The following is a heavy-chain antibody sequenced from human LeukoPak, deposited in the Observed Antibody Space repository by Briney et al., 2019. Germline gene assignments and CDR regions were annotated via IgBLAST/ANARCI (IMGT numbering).Heavy chain of an antibody. J-gene: IGHJ5*02. Sequence: PSETLSLTCAVDGGSFSGYYWSWIRHPPGKGLEWIGEINHSGSTNYNPSLKSRVTISVDTSKNQFSLKLSSVTAADTAVYYCARGLGSWFDPWGQGTLVTVSS. CDR3: ARGLGSWFDP. CDR1: GGSFSGYY. V-gene: IGHV4-34*01. CDR2: INHSGST.